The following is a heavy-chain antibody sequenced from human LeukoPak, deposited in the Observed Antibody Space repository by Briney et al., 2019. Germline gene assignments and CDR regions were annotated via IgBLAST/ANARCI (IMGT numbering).Heavy chain of an antibody. D-gene: IGHD2-15*01. CDR1: GFPFSSYW. Sequence: GGSLRLSCVASGFPFSSYWMSWVRQAPGKGLEFVANMKEDGSVKNYVDSVKGRFTISRDNAENSVHLQMSSLRAEDTALYYCARDPGWSSFDIWGQGAMVTVSS. CDR2: MKEDGSVK. V-gene: IGHV3-7*01. J-gene: IGHJ3*02. CDR3: ARDPGWSSFDI.